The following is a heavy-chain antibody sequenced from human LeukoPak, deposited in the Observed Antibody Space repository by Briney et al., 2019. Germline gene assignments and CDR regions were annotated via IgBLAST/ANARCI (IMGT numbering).Heavy chain of an antibody. CDR1: GFTFSSYE. Sequence: GGSLRLSCSGSGFTFSSYEMNWVRQAPGKGLEWISFIYSSGSTIYYADSVKGRFTISRDNAKKSLYLQMNSLRVEDTAVYYCARDGILEWLLGWGQGALVTVSS. CDR2: IYSSGSTI. CDR3: ARDGILEWLLG. J-gene: IGHJ4*02. V-gene: IGHV3-48*03. D-gene: IGHD3-3*01.